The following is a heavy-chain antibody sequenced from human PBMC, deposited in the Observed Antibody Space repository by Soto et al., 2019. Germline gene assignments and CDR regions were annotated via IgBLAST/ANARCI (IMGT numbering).Heavy chain of an antibody. D-gene: IGHD3-16*02. V-gene: IGHV1-24*01. CDR2: FDPEDGET. CDR1: GYTLTELS. Sequence: VSVKVSCQVSGYTLTELSMHWVRQAPGKGLEWMGGFDPEDGETIYAQKFQGRVTMTEDTSTDTAYMELSSLRSEDTAVYYCATITPPVSSSGGSYRPHYYYYYMDVWGKGTTVTVS. J-gene: IGHJ6*03. CDR3: ATITPPVSSSGGSYRPHYYYYYMDV.